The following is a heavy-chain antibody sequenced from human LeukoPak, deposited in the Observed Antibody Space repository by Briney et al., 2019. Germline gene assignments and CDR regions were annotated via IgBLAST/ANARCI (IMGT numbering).Heavy chain of an antibody. CDR2: ISDSGGST. CDR1: GFTFIHDA. D-gene: IGHD1-1*01. J-gene: IGHJ4*02. Sequence: PGGSLRLSCGVSGFTFIHDAMTWVRQAPGKGLAWVSSISDSGGSTYYADSVKGRFTVSIDNSKSTLYLQMSGLRGDDTALYCCAKGAVGPPGREDYWGQGTLVTVSS. CDR3: AKGAVGPPGREDY. V-gene: IGHV3-23*01.